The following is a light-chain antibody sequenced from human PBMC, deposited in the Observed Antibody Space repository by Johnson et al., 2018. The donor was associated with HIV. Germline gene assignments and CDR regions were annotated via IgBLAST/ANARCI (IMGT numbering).Light chain of an antibody. Sequence: QSVLTQPPSVSAAPGQKVSISCSGSSSNIGNGYVSWYQQLPGTAPKLLIYGNNKRPSGIPDRFSGSKSGTSATLGITGLQTGDEADYYCGTWDSSLSAGDVVGTGTKVTVL. J-gene: IGLJ1*01. CDR2: GNN. CDR1: SSNIGNGY. V-gene: IGLV1-51*01. CDR3: GTWDSSLSAGDV.